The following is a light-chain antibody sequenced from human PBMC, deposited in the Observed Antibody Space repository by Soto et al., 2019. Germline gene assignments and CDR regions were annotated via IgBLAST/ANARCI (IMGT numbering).Light chain of an antibody. Sequence: DIPMTQSPSTLSASVGDRVTIACRASQSISSYLAWYQQKPGKAPNLLIYKASNLASGVPSRFTGGGSGTDFTLTINSLQPDDSATYFCQQYNSYSYTFGQGTKLEIK. CDR2: KAS. CDR3: QQYNSYSYT. J-gene: IGKJ2*01. CDR1: QSISSY. V-gene: IGKV1-5*03.